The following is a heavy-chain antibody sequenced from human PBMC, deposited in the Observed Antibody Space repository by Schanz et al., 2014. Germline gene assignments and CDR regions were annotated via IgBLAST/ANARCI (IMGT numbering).Heavy chain of an antibody. CDR1: GFTFSSYG. Sequence: VHLVESGGGVVQPGRSLRLSCAASGFTFSSYGMHLVRQAPGKGLEWVAIISLDGSNQYYADSVKGRFTISRDNSKNTLYLQMNSLRAEDTAVYYCARGRRGDCRRTSCTYYFDYWGQGTLVTVSS. J-gene: IGHJ4*02. CDR3: ARGRRGDCRRTSCTYYFDY. CDR2: ISLDGSNQ. D-gene: IGHD2-2*01. V-gene: IGHV3-30*03.